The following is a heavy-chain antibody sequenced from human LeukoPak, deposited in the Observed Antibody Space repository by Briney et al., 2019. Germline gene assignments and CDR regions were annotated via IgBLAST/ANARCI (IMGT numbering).Heavy chain of an antibody. CDR3: ARDETLGRGWFDP. CDR2: FYYSGST. V-gene: IGHV4-39*07. J-gene: IGHJ5*02. CDR1: GGSITSSSYY. D-gene: IGHD3-16*01. Sequence: PSETLSLTCTVSGGSITSSSYYWGWIRQPPGKGLQWIGSFYYSGSTYYNPSLKSRVTISVDTSKNQFSLKLSSVTAADTAVYYCARDETLGRGWFDPWGQGTLVTVSS.